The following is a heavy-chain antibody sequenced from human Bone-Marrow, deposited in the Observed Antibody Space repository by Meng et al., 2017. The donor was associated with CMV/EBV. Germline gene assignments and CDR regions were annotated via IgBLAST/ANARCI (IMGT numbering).Heavy chain of an antibody. CDR1: GYTFTGYY. V-gene: IGHV1-2*02. D-gene: IGHD2-2*01. J-gene: IGHJ6*02. CDR3: AREVTGCSSTSCYYITGMDV. CDR2: INPNSGGT. Sequence: ASLKVSCKASGYTFTGYYMHWVRQAPGQGLEWMGWINPNSGGTNYAQKFQGRVTMTRDTSISTAYMELSRLRSDDTAVYYCAREVTGCSSTSCYYITGMDVWGQGTTVTGSS.